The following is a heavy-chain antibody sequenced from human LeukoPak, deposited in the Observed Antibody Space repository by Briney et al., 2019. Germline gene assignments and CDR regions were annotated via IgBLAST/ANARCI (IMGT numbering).Heavy chain of an antibody. J-gene: IGHJ4*02. CDR3: AKDTSIAVAGTALDY. Sequence: PGRSLRLSCAASGFTFDDYAMHWVRQAPGKGLERVSGISWNSGSIGYADSVKGRFTISRDNAKNSLYLQMNSLRAEDTALYYCAKDTSIAVAGTALDYWGQGTLVTVSA. CDR2: ISWNSGSI. V-gene: IGHV3-9*01. CDR1: GFTFDDYA. D-gene: IGHD6-19*01.